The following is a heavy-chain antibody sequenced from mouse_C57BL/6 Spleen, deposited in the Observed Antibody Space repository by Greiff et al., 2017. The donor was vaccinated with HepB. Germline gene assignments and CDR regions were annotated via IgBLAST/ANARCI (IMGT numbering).Heavy chain of an antibody. Sequence: QVQLQQSGAELVRPGASVTLSCKASGYTFTDYEMHWVKQTPVHGLEWIGAIDPETGGTAYNQKFKGKAILTADKSSSTAYMELRSLTSEDSAVYYVTRVGSNYGAYGGQGTLVTVSA. J-gene: IGHJ3*01. D-gene: IGHD2-5*01. V-gene: IGHV1-15*01. CDR3: TRVGSNYGAY. CDR1: GYTFTDYE. CDR2: IDPETGGT.